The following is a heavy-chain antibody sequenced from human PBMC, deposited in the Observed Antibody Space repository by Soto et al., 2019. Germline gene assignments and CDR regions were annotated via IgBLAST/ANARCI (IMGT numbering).Heavy chain of an antibody. D-gene: IGHD1-26*01. CDR1: GGTFSSYA. J-gene: IGHJ3*01. CDR3: SRDGLHIVSVGAIAGASDL. Sequence: GPPVKGSCTASGGTFSSYAVSWVRQDPGQGLEWLGGSIPIFGTANYAQKCQGRVTITADESTSTAYMELSSLRTQDTAVEYESRDGLHIVSVGAIAGASDLWGQGTMVTV. V-gene: IGHV1-69*13. CDR2: SIPIFGTA.